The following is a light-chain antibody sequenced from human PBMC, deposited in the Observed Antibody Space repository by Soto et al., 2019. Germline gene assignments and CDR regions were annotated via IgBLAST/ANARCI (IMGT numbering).Light chain of an antibody. CDR2: SND. CDR1: TSNIGTNT. CDR3: ATWDDSLNVV. V-gene: IGLV1-44*01. Sequence: QSVLTQSPSASGTPGQRFSISCSGSTSNIGTNTVSWYQHVPGTAPKLLIYSNDQRPSAVPGRFSGSKSGTSASLAISGLLSEDEADYYCATWDDSLNVVFGGGTKVTVL. J-gene: IGLJ2*01.